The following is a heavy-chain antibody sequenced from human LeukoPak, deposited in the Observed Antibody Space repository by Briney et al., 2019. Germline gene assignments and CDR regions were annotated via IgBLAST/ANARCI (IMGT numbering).Heavy chain of an antibody. CDR2: IYYSGST. J-gene: IGHJ6*02. Sequence: SETLPLTCTVSGGSISSYYWSWIRQPPGKGLEWIGYIYYSGSTSYNPSLKSRVTISVDTSKNQFSLKLSSVTAADTAVYYCARVVDCSSTSCYSGYYYYGMDVWGQGTTVTVSS. CDR1: GGSISSYY. D-gene: IGHD2-2*01. CDR3: ARVVDCSSTSCYSGYYYYGMDV. V-gene: IGHV4-59*01.